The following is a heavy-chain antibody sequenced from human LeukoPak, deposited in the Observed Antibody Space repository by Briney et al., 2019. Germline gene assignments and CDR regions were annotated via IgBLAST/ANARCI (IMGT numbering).Heavy chain of an antibody. CDR2: INHSGST. CDR3: ARMGFYGSSTYDY. Sequence: SETLSLTCTVSGGSISSSSYYWGWIRQPPGKGLEWIGEINHSGSTNYNPSLKSRVTISVDTSKNQFSLKLSSVTAADTAVYYCARMGFYGSSTYDYWGQGTLVTVSS. V-gene: IGHV4-39*07. CDR1: GGSISSSSYY. J-gene: IGHJ4*02. D-gene: IGHD6-6*01.